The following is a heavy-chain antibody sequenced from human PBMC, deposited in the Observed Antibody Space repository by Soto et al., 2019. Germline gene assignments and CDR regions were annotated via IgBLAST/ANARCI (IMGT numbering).Heavy chain of an antibody. D-gene: IGHD3-9*01. CDR2: ISSSSSTI. CDR3: AREPDILTGYFDWYYYMDV. Sequence: GGSLRLSCAASGFTFSSYSMNGVRQAPGKGLEWVSYISSSSSTIYYADSVKGRFTISRDNAKNSLYLQMNSLRAEDTAVYYCAREPDILTGYFDWYYYMDVWGKGTTVTVSS. V-gene: IGHV3-48*01. CDR1: GFTFSSYS. J-gene: IGHJ6*03.